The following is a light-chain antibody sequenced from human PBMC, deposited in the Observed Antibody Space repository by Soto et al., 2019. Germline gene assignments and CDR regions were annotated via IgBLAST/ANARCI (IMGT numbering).Light chain of an antibody. CDR2: EVT. V-gene: IGLV2-8*01. Sequence: QSVVTQPPSASGSPGQSVTISCTGISGDVGDSKYVSWYQQHPGKAPKLMIYEVTKRPSGVPDRFSGSKSGNTASLTVSGLQAEDEADYYCIAGYNNRVFGTGTKVTVL. CDR1: SGDVGDSKY. CDR3: IAGYNNRV. J-gene: IGLJ1*01.